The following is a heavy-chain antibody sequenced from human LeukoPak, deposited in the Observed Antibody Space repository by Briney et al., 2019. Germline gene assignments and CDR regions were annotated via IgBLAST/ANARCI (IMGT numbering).Heavy chain of an antibody. J-gene: IGHJ5*02. CDR1: GDSVSSNSVT. Sequence: SQTLSLTFAISGDSVSSNSVTWNWVRQSPSRGLEWLGRTYYRSTWYNDYAVSVRGRITVNPDRSKNQFSLHLNSVTPEDTAVYYCARRLTQYDCFDPWGQGILVTVSS. CDR2: TYYRSTWYN. V-gene: IGHV6-1*01. CDR3: ARRLTQYDCFDP. D-gene: IGHD2-2*01.